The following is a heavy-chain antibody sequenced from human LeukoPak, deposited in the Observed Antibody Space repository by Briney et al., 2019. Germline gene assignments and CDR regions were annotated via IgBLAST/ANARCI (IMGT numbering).Heavy chain of an antibody. J-gene: IGHJ6*03. CDR3: ARRWNYGRNYYIDV. V-gene: IGHV4-34*01. CDR1: GGSFSNYY. D-gene: IGHD1-7*01. CDR2: INDSGRT. Sequence: PSETLSLTCAVYGGSFSNYYWSWIRQPTGKGLEWIGEINDSGRTNYNPSLMSRVTVSVDTSKKQFSLRLTSVTATDTAVYYCARRWNYGRNYYIDVWGKGATVSVSS.